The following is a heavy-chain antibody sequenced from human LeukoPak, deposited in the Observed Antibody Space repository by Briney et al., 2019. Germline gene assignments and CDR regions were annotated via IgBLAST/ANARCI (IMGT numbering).Heavy chain of an antibody. CDR1: GFTFTTYS. CDR3: ARGISGTSGYYFRGLDY. J-gene: IGHJ4*02. Sequence: GGCLRLSCAASGFTFTTYSMNWVRQAPGKGLEWVSSISSTSSYIYYADSVKGRFTISRDNAKNSLYLQMNSLRAEDTAVYYCARGISGTSGYYFRGLDYWGQGTLVTVSS. D-gene: IGHD3-22*01. CDR2: ISSTSSYI. V-gene: IGHV3-21*01.